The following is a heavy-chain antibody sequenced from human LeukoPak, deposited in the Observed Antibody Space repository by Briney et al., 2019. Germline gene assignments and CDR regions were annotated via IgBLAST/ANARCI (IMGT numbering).Heavy chain of an antibody. CDR3: AKAEGYDILTGLDY. D-gene: IGHD3-9*01. J-gene: IGHJ4*02. CDR2: ISFGGNYI. CDR1: GFTFSSYS. V-gene: IGHV3-21*04. Sequence: GGSLRLSCVASGFTFSSYSMNWVRQAPGRGLECVSSISFGGNYIDYADSVKGRFTISRDNSKNTLYLQMNSLRTEDTAVYYCAKAEGYDILTGLDYWGQGTLVTVSS.